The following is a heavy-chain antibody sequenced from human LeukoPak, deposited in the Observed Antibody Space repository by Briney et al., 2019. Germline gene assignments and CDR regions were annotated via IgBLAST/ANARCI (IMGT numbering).Heavy chain of an antibody. CDR3: ARRRGGYGEGEFKF. D-gene: IGHD4-17*01. CDR1: GGSISGYY. J-gene: IGHJ4*02. V-gene: IGHV4-59*08. Sequence: SETLSLTCTVSGGSISGYYWNWIRQPPGKGLEWIGYVQLYRATNYNPSLRSRVTITVDTSKNQISLKLRSVTAADTATYFCARRRGGYGEGEFKFWGQGTQVAVSS. CDR2: VQLYRAT.